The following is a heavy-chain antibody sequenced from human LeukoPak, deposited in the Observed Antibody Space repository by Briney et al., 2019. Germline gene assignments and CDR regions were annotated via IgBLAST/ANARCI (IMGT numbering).Heavy chain of an antibody. D-gene: IGHD5-24*01. CDR3: AIGDRSGVALEQ. CDR2: IYSGGTT. CDR1: GFIVSSYY. V-gene: IGHV3-53*01. Sequence: GGSLRLTCVVSGFIVSSYYMSWVRQAPGKGLEWISLIYSGGTTYYADSVMGRFTISRDNSKTTLFLQMNSLKTEDTAVYYCAIGDRSGVALEQWGQGTLVTVSS. J-gene: IGHJ4*02.